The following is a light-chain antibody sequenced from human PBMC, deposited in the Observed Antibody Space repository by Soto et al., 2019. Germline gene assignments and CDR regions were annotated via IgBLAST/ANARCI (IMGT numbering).Light chain of an antibody. V-gene: IGLV2-8*01. J-gene: IGLJ1*01. CDR2: EVS. CDR1: TSDVGGYNY. CDR3: SSYAGSNNYV. Sequence: QSALTQPPSASGSPGQSVTISCTGTTSDVGGYNYVSWYQQHPGKAPKFMIYEVSKRPSGVPDRFSGSKSGNTASLTVSGLQAEDEADYYCSSYAGSNNYVFGTGTKLT.